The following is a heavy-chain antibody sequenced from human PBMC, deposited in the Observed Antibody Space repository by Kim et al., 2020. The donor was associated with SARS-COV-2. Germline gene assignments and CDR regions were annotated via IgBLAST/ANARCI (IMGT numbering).Heavy chain of an antibody. CDR1: GFTFSCCA. Sequence: GGSLRLSCAASGFTFSCCAMHWVRQAPGKGLEWVAVIWFDGSNINYADSVKGRFTISRDNAKNTLYLQMNSLRAEDTAVYYCAREFDYYDTTALDYFDFWGQGALVTVPS. J-gene: IGHJ4*02. CDR2: IWFDGSNI. V-gene: IGHV3-33*01. D-gene: IGHD3-22*01. CDR3: AREFDYYDTTALDYFDF.